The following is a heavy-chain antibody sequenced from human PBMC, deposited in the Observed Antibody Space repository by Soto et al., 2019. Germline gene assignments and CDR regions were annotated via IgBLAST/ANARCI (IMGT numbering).Heavy chain of an antibody. Sequence: ASVKVSCKASGYTFTGYYMHWVRQAPGQGLEWMGWINPNSGGTNYAQKLQGRVTMTTDTSTSTAYMELRSLRSDDTAVYYCASLKGDGYNHDYWGQGTLVTVSS. CDR3: ASLKGDGYNHDY. J-gene: IGHJ4*02. V-gene: IGHV1-2*02. CDR1: GYTFTGYY. CDR2: INPNSGGT. D-gene: IGHD5-12*01.